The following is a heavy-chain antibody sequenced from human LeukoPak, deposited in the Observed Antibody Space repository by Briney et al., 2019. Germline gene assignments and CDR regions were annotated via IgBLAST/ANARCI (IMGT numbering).Heavy chain of an antibody. CDR2: INPNSGGT. D-gene: IGHD3-3*01. J-gene: IGHJ4*02. Sequence: ASVKVSCKASGYTFTGHYMHWVRQAPGQGLEWMGWINPNSGGTKYAQKFQGRVTMTEDTSTDTAYMELSSLRSEDTAVYYCATGKDPKFWSGYPSPFDYWGQGTLVTVSS. CDR1: GYTFTGHY. V-gene: IGHV1-2*02. CDR3: ATGKDPKFWSGYPSPFDY.